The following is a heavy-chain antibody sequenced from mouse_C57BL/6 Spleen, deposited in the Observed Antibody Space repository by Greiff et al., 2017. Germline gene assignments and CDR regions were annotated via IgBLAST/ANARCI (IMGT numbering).Heavy chain of an antibody. CDR3: ARGSYGSSYDYYAMDY. Sequence: QVQLQQPGAELVMPGASVKLSCKASGYTFTSYWMHWVQQRPGQGLEWIGEIDPSDSYPNYNQKFKGKSTLTVDKSSSTAYMQLSSLTSEDSAVYYCARGSYGSSYDYYAMDYGGQGTSVTVSS. D-gene: IGHD1-1*01. V-gene: IGHV1-69*01. CDR2: IDPSDSYP. CDR1: GYTFTSYW. J-gene: IGHJ4*01.